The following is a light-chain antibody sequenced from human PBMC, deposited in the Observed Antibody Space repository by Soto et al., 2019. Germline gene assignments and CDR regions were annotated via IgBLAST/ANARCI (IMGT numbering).Light chain of an antibody. V-gene: IGKV3-15*01. CDR1: QSVSSN. J-gene: IGKJ1*01. Sequence: EIVMTQSPATLSVSPGERATLSCRASQSVSSNLAWYQQKPGQPPRLLIYGTTTRPTGVPARFSGSGSETEFTITVSSLQSEDFAVYYCQQYSNWPGTFGVGTKVEI. CDR2: GTT. CDR3: QQYSNWPGT.